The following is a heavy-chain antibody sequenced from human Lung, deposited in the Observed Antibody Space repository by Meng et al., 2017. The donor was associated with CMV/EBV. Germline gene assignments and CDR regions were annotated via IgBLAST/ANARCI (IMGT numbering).Heavy chain of an antibody. CDR2: IFYSGST. CDR1: GASVSSGSHY. V-gene: IGHV4-61*01. J-gene: IGHJ4*03. CDR3: ARNFYSVVYMTTVNSVDY. Sequence: SETLSLTCSVSGASVSSGSHYWSWIRQPPGKGPEYIGYIFYSGSTRYNSSLKSRVTMSVNTSKNQFSLKLTSVTAADTAVYYCARNFYSVVYMTTVNSVDYWGQRALVTISS. D-gene: IGHD4-11*01.